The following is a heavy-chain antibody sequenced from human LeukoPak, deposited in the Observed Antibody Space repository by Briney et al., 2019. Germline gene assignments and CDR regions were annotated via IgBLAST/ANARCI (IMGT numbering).Heavy chain of an antibody. D-gene: IGHD3-22*01. CDR2: IYYSGST. J-gene: IGHJ4*02. CDR1: GGSISSSGYY. V-gene: IGHV4-39*07. Sequence: SETLSLTCTVSGGSISSSGYYWGWIRQPPGKGLEWIGSIYYSGSTYYNPSLKSRVTISVDTSKNQFSLKLSSVTAADTAVYYCARGVYYDSSGYFFGYYFDYWGQGTLVTVSS. CDR3: ARGVYYDSSGYFFGYYFDY.